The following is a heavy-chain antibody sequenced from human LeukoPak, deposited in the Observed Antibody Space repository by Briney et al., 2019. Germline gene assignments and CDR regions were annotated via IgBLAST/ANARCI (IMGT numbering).Heavy chain of an antibody. V-gene: IGHV4-30-4*05. J-gene: IGHJ4*02. CDR3: ARDTFGGVIDY. Sequence: GNTNYNPSLKSRVTISVDTSKNQFSLKLSSVTAADTAVYYCARDTFGGVIDYWGQGTLVTVSS. CDR2: GNT. D-gene: IGHD3-16*02.